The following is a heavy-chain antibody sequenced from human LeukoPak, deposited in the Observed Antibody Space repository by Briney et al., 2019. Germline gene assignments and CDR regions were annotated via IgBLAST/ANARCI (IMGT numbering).Heavy chain of an antibody. J-gene: IGHJ4*02. D-gene: IGHD4-11*01. CDR3: ARDTSQSNTVTYFDY. Sequence: GGSLRLSCAASGFTFSSYAMSWVRQAPGKGLEWVSFIDSSSAYIYYADSVKGRFTISRDNAKNSLYLQMNSLRAEDTAVYYCARDTSQSNTVTYFDYWGQGTLVTVSS. CDR2: IDSSSAYI. CDR1: GFTFSSYA. V-gene: IGHV3-21*01.